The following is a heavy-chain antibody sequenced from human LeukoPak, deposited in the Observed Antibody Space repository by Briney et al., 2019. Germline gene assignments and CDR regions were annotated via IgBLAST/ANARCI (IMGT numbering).Heavy chain of an antibody. CDR3: ARDQRQWFSYFDY. V-gene: IGHV4-34*01. D-gene: IGHD3-22*01. Sequence: PSETLSLTCAVYGGSFSGYYWSLIRQPPGKGLEWIGEINHSGSTNYNPSLKSRVTISVDTSKNQFSLKLSSVTAADTAVYYCARDQRQWFSYFDYWGQGTLVTVSS. J-gene: IGHJ4*02. CDR2: INHSGST. CDR1: GGSFSGYY.